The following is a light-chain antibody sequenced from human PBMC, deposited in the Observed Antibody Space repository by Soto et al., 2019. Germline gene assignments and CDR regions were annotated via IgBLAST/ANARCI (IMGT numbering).Light chain of an antibody. Sequence: IVLTQSPLSLPVTPGEPASISCRSSQNFLHSNGYNYLNWYLQKPGQSPQLLIYLGSNRASGVPDRFSGSGSGTDFTLTINRVEAEDVGLYFCAQGLATPFTFGGGTKV. CDR1: QNFLHSNGYNY. J-gene: IGKJ4*01. CDR2: LGS. V-gene: IGKV2-28*01. CDR3: AQGLATPFT.